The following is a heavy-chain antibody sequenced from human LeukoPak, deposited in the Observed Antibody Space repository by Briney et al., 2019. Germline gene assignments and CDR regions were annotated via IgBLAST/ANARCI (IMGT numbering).Heavy chain of an antibody. V-gene: IGHV1-18*01. Sequence: ASVKVSCKASGYTFTSYGISWVRQAPGQGLEWMGWISAYNGNTNYAQKLQGRVTMTTDTSTSTAYMELRSLRSDDTAVYYCARDGDSSGYYSSYNWFDPWGQGTLVTVSS. CDR3: ARDGDSSGYYSSYNWFDP. J-gene: IGHJ5*02. D-gene: IGHD3-22*01. CDR2: ISAYNGNT. CDR1: GYTFTSYG.